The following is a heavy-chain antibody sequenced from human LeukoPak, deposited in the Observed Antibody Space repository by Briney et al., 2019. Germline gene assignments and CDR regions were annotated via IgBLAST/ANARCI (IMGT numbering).Heavy chain of an antibody. D-gene: IGHD3-3*01. V-gene: IGHV3-30-3*02. CDR2: ISNDGSNK. Sequence: GGSLRLSCAASGFIFSNNAMHWVRQAPGKGLEWVAVISNDGSNKYYADSVKGRFTISRDNSKNTLSLQMNSLRAEDTAVYYCAKSETTIFGVVMSHLFDYWGQGTLVTVSS. CDR1: GFIFSNNA. J-gene: IGHJ4*02. CDR3: AKSETTIFGVVMSHLFDY.